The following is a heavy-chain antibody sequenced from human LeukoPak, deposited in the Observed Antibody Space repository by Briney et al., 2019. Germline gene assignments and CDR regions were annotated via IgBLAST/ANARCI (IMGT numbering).Heavy chain of an antibody. CDR3: ARATYGDYPFDY. CDR2: ISYDGSSK. D-gene: IGHD4-17*01. Sequence: GGSLRLSCAASGFTFSSYGMHWVRQAPGKGLEWVAVISYDGSSKYYGDSVKGRFTISRDNSKNTLYLQMNSLRAEDTAVYYCARATYGDYPFDYWGQGTLVTVSS. J-gene: IGHJ4*02. CDR1: GFTFSSYG. V-gene: IGHV3-30*03.